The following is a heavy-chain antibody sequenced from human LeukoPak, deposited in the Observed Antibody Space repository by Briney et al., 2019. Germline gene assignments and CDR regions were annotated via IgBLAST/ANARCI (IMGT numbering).Heavy chain of an antibody. V-gene: IGHV3-7*03. CDR3: ARDRYFSGA. D-gene: IGHD2-15*01. Sequence: GGSLRLSCAASGFTFSNYWMSWVRQAPGKGLEWVANIKQDGSEKHHADSVKGRFAISRDNAKNSLYLQMDNLRAEDTAVYYCARDRYFSGAWGQGTLVTVSS. J-gene: IGHJ5*02. CDR2: IKQDGSEK. CDR1: GFTFSNYW.